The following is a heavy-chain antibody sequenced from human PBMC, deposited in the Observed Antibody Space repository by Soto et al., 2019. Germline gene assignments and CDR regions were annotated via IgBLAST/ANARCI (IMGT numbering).Heavy chain of an antibody. D-gene: IGHD3-9*01. CDR1: GYTFTSYG. J-gene: IGHJ4*02. Sequence: ASVKVSCKASGYTFTSYGISWVRQAPGQGLEWMGWISAYNGNTNYAHKLQGRVTMTTDTSTSTAYMELRSLRSDDTAVYYCARDTVLRYFDWSSPFDYWGQGTLVTVSS. CDR3: ARDTVLRYFDWSSPFDY. V-gene: IGHV1-18*01. CDR2: ISAYNGNT.